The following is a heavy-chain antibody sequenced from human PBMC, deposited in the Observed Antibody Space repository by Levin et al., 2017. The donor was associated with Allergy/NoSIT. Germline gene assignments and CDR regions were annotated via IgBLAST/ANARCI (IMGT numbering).Heavy chain of an antibody. V-gene: IGHV4-4*08. CDR2: VHTSGRS. J-gene: IGHJ2*01. CDR3: ARETASSGYYQDWFFDL. Sequence: PSETLSLTCTASGGPFNSYYLTWIRQPPGKGLEWIGNVHTSGRSRITPSLKSRVTMSVDTSKSQFSLKLSSVTTTDTAVYYCARETASSGYYQDWFFDLWGRGTLVTVSS. CDR1: GGPFNSYY. D-gene: IGHD3-22*01.